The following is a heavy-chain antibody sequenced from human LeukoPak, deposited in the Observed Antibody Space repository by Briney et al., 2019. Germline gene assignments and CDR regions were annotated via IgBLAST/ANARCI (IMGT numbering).Heavy chain of an antibody. Sequence: PPETLSLTCTLSVGSISTYYLICIRQPPGKGLEWIGYTLDSADSDYRLSLKGRVTISLDTPKLHSSLSLTSVTATDTAVYYCARHPAIYYVSLGEFDYCGQGTLVTSSS. CDR2: TLDSADS. D-gene: IGHD3-10*02. CDR3: ARHPAIYYVSLGEFDY. V-gene: IGHV4-59*08. CDR1: VGSISTYY. J-gene: IGHJ4*02.